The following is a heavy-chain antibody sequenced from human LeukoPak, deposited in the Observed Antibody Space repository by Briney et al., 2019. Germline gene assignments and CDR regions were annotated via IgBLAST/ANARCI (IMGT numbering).Heavy chain of an antibody. CDR3: AKYYYGSGSPIFDY. V-gene: IGHV3-21*04. J-gene: IGHJ4*02. CDR2: ISSSSSYI. D-gene: IGHD3-10*01. CDR1: GFTFSSYS. Sequence: GGSLRLSCAASGFTFSSYSMNWVRQAPGKGLEWFSSISSSSSYIYYADSVKGRFTISRDNSKNTLYLQMNNLRAEDTAVYYCAKYYYGSGSPIFDYWGQGTLVTVSS.